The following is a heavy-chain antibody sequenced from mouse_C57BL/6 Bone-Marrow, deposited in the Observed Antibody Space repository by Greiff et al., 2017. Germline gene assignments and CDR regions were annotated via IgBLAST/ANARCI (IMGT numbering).Heavy chain of an antibody. Sequence: EVQGVESGGGLVQPGGSLKLSCAASGFTFSDYGMAWVRQAPRKGPEWVAFISNLAYSIYYADTVTGRFTISRENAKNTQYLEMSSLRSEDTAMYYCARQNKGYFDVWGTGTTVTVSS. V-gene: IGHV5-15*01. CDR1: GFTFSDYG. CDR2: ISNLAYSI. CDR3: ARQNKGYFDV. J-gene: IGHJ1*03.